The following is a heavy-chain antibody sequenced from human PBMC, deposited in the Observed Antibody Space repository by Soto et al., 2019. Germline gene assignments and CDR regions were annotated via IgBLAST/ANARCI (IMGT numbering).Heavy chain of an antibody. CDR3: ARDKLVDTAMVPPGCPDY. CDR1: GYTFTSYY. Sequence: ASVKVSCKASGYTFTSYYMHWVRQAPGQGLEWMGIINPSGGSTSYAQKFQGRVTMTRDTSTSTVYMELSSLRSEDTAVYYCARDKLVDTAMVPPGCPDYWGQGTLVTAPQ. V-gene: IGHV1-46*01. J-gene: IGHJ4*02. D-gene: IGHD5-18*01. CDR2: INPSGGST.